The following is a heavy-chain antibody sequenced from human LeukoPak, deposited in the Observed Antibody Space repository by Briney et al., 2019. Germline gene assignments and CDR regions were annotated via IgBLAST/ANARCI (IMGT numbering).Heavy chain of an antibody. Sequence: ASVKVSCKASGYTFTGYYMHWVRQAPGQGLEWMGWINPNSGGTNYAQKFQGRVTMTRDTSISTAYMELSRLRSEETAVYYCARVPNYDFWSGLPENYYMDVWGKGTTVNVSS. CDR1: GYTFTGYY. CDR2: INPNSGGT. J-gene: IGHJ6*03. CDR3: ARVPNYDFWSGLPENYYMDV. V-gene: IGHV1-2*02. D-gene: IGHD3-3*01.